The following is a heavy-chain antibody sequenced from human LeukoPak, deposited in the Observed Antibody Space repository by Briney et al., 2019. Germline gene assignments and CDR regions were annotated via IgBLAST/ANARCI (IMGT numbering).Heavy chain of an antibody. CDR3: ARGGGIVVVPAADY. CDR1: GFTFSSYA. CDR2: ISYDGSNK. V-gene: IGHV3-30-3*01. J-gene: IGHJ4*02. Sequence: PGGSLRLSCAASGFTFSSYAMHWVRQAPGKGLEWVAVISYDGSNKYYADSVKGRFTISRDNSKNTLYLQMNSLRAEDTAVYYCARGGGIVVVPAADYWGQGTLVTVSS. D-gene: IGHD2-2*01.